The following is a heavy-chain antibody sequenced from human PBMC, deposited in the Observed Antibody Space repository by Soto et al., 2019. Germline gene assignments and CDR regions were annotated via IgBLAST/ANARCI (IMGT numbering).Heavy chain of an antibody. D-gene: IGHD6-19*01. CDR3: AVTLIAVAGTIDY. CDR2: IYYSGST. CDR1: GGSISSSSYY. Sequence: SETLSLTCTVSGGSISSSSYYWGWIRQPPGKGLEWIGSIYYSGSTYYNPSLKSRVTISVDTSKNQFSLKLSSVTAADTAVYYCAVTLIAVAGTIDYWGQGTMVTVS. J-gene: IGHJ4*02. V-gene: IGHV4-39*01.